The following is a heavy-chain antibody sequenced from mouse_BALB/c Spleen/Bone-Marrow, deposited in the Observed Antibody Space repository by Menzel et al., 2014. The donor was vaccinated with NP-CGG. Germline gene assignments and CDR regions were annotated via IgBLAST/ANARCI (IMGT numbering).Heavy chain of an antibody. D-gene: IGHD2-2*01. Sequence: QVHLQQPGAELMRPGASVKISCKATGYTFRNYWIEWVKQRPGHGLEWIGEILPGSYSTNYNEKLKGKATFTADTSSNTAYMQLSSLTSEDSAVYYCARRGGYPWFAYWGQGTLVTVSA. CDR1: GYTFRNYW. V-gene: IGHV1-9*01. J-gene: IGHJ3*01. CDR2: ILPGSYST. CDR3: ARRGGYPWFAY.